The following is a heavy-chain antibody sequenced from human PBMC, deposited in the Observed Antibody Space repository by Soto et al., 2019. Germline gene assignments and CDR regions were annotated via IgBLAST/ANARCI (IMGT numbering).Heavy chain of an antibody. J-gene: IGHJ4*02. CDR2: IRTHNGNA. V-gene: IGHV1-18*04. CDR1: GFTFRIYA. D-gene: IGHD6-13*01. Sequence: QVQLMQSGGEVKKPGASVKVSCKASGFTFRIYAIAWVRQAPGQGLEWMGWIRTHNGNANYAQNFQDRITMTADTSTNTAYLELRNLRTDDTAVYYCARLTAFSSTFPDYWGQGTLVSVSS. CDR3: ARLTAFSSTFPDY.